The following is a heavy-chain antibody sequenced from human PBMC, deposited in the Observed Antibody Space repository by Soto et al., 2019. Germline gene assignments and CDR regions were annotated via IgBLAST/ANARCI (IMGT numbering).Heavy chain of an antibody. CDR1: GFTFSSYA. D-gene: IGHD6-6*01. CDR2: ISGSGGST. Sequence: GGSVRLSCAASGFTFSSYAMSWVRQAPGKGLEWVSAISGSGGSTYYADSVKGRFTISRDNSKNTLYLQMNSLRAEDTAVYYCAKDIAARPYWYYGMDVWGQGTTVTVSS. J-gene: IGHJ6*02. CDR3: AKDIAARPYWYYGMDV. V-gene: IGHV3-23*01.